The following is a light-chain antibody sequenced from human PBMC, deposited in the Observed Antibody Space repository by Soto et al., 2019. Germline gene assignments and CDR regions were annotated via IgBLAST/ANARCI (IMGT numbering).Light chain of an antibody. Sequence: EVVLSLSAAGLSLSPGERATLPCRASQSVSSYLAWCQQKPGQAPRLLINDASSRATGSPARFSGSGSGTDVTPTTSSLEPEEVVVDYCQQYYSSPPITFGQRTRLEIK. CDR2: DAS. CDR3: QQYYSSPPIT. V-gene: IGKV3-11*01. CDR1: QSVSSY. J-gene: IGKJ5*01.